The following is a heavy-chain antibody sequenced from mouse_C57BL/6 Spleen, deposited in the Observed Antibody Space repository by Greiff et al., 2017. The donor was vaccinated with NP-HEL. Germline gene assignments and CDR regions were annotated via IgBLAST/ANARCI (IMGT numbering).Heavy chain of an antibody. V-gene: IGHV1-55*01. J-gene: IGHJ2*01. CDR2: IYPGSGST. CDR3: ARGRTAQGGDY. Sequence: QVQLKQPGAELVKPGASVKMSCKASGYTFTSYWITWVKQRPGQGLEWIGDIYPGSGSTNYNEKFKSKATLTVDTSSSTAYMQLSSLTSEDSAVYYCARGRTAQGGDYWGQGTTLTVSS. CDR1: GYTFTSYW. D-gene: IGHD3-2*02.